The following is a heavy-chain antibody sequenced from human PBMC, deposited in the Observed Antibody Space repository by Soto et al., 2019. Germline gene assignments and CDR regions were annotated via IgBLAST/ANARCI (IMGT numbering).Heavy chain of an antibody. Sequence: PSETLSLTCTVSGGSISSGGYYWSWIRQHPGKGLEWIVYIYYSGSTYYNPSLKSRVTISVDTSKNQFSLKLSSVTAADTAVYYCASSRRWIQLWLLFDYWGQGTLVTVSS. CDR2: IYYSGST. CDR1: GGSISSGGYY. D-gene: IGHD5-18*01. CDR3: ASSRRWIQLWLLFDY. J-gene: IGHJ4*02. V-gene: IGHV4-31*03.